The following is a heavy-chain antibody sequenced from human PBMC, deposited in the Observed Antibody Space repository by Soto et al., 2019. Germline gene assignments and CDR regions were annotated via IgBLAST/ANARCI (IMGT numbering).Heavy chain of an antibody. CDR1: GFTFSESP. Sequence: EVQLVESGGGLVQPGGSLKLSCTASGFTFSESPMHWVRQASGKGLEWVGRIRSKADSYATAYGASVKGRFTISRDDSKNTAYLQMNSLKTEDAAVYYCSSHSPEDMRRTWGQGTLVTVSS. V-gene: IGHV3-73*02. CDR2: IRSKADSYAT. CDR3: SSHSPEDMRRT. D-gene: IGHD2-15*01. J-gene: IGHJ5*02.